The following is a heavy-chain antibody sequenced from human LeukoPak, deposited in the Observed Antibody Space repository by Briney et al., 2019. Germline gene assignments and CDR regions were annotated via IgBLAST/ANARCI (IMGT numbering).Heavy chain of an antibody. J-gene: IGHJ4*02. Sequence: ASVKVSCKASEYTFTGNYIHWVRQAPGQGLEWMGWINPNNGGTNYAQNFQGRVTMTSDTSTSTAYMELSSLRSEDTAVYYCARAPLGATNFDYWGQGTLVTVSS. CDR3: ARAPLGATNFDY. CDR2: INPNNGGT. V-gene: IGHV1-2*02. D-gene: IGHD1-26*01. CDR1: EYTFTGNY.